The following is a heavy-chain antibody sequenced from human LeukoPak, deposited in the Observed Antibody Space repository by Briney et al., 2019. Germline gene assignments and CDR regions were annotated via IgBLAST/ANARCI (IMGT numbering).Heavy chain of an antibody. CDR3: ARDFSPVVVTLRGYFDY. D-gene: IGHD3-22*01. CDR2: ISSSSSYI. CDR1: GLTFSSYS. V-gene: IGHV3-21*01. Sequence: GRSLRLSCAASGLTFSSYSMSWVSHPPRKGLEWVSSISSSSSYIYYADSVKGRFTNSRDSPKKSLYLHMNSLRAGDTAVYYCARDFSPVVVTLRGYFDYWGQGTLVTVSS. J-gene: IGHJ4*02.